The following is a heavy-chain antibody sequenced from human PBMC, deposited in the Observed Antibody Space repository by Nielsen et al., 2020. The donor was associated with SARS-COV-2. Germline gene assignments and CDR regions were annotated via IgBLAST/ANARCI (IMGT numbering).Heavy chain of an antibody. J-gene: IGHJ4*02. CDR2: INAYNGNA. CDR3: AREGGSKWYFDY. V-gene: IGHV1-18*01. Sequence: ASVKVSCKASGYSFIDNGISWMRQAPGQGLEWMGWINAYNGNAKYAQKLQGRVTMTTDTPTSTAYMEVRSLRADDTAVYYCAREGGSKWYFDYWGQGTPVTVSS. CDR1: GYSFIDNG. D-gene: IGHD6-13*01.